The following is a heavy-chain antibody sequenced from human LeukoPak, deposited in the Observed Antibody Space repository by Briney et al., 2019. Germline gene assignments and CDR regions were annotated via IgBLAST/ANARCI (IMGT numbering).Heavy chain of an antibody. V-gene: IGHV1-46*01. Sequence: ASVKVSCKASGHTFTSYYMHWVRQAPGQGLEWMGIINPSGGSTSYAQKFQGRVTMTRDMSTSTVYMELSSLRSEDTAVYYCARGFRERSNYYYYYYMDVWGKGTTVTVSS. CDR3: ARGFRERSNYYYYYYMDV. CDR1: GHTFTSYY. CDR2: INPSGGST. J-gene: IGHJ6*03. D-gene: IGHD3-10*01.